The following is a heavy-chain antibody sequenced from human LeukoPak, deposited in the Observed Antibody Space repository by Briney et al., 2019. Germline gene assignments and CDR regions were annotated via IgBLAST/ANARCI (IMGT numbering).Heavy chain of an antibody. V-gene: IGHV4-59*01. CDR3: ARDRGNYGLDWFDP. Sequence: TSETLSLTCTVSGGSISSYYWSWIRQPPGKGLEWIGNIYYSGSTNYNPSLKSRVTISVDTSKKQFSLKLTSVTAADTAVYYCARDRGNYGLDWFDPWGQGTLVTVSS. D-gene: IGHD3-10*01. CDR1: GGSISSYY. CDR2: IYYSGST. J-gene: IGHJ5*02.